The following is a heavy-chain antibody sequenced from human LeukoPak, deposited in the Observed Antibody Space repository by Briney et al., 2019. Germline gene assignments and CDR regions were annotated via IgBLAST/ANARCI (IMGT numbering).Heavy chain of an antibody. CDR2: IYYSGST. J-gene: IGHJ4*02. CDR1: GGSISSYY. D-gene: IGHD1-7*01. CDR3: ARTGTGYYFDN. Sequence: SETLSLTCTVSGGSISSYYWSWIRQPPGKGLEWIGYIYYSGSTNYNPSLKSRVTISVDTSKNQFSLRLRSVTAADTAVYYCARTGTGYYFDNWGQGTLVTVSS. V-gene: IGHV4-59*08.